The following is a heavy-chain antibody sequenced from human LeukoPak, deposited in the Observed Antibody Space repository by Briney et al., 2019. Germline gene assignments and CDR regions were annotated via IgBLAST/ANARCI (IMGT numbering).Heavy chain of an antibody. CDR1: GGSISSYY. CDR3: VSPRGFSYGYFDY. CDR2: ICYSGST. Sequence: PSETLSLTCTVSGGSISSYYWSWIRQPPGKGLEWIGCICYSGSTNYNPSLKSRVTISVDTSENQFSLTLGSVSATDTAVYYCVSPRGFSYGYFDYWGQGTLVTVSS. J-gene: IGHJ4*02. V-gene: IGHV4-59*08. D-gene: IGHD5-18*01.